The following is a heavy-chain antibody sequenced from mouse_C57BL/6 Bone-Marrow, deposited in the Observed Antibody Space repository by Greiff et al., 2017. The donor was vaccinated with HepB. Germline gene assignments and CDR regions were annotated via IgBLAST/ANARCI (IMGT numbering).Heavy chain of an antibody. Sequence: EVQLQQSGPVLVKPGASVKMSCKASGYTFTDYYMNWVKQSHGKSLEWIGVINPYNGGTSYNQKFKGKATLTVDKSSSTAYMELNSLTSEDSAVYYCAKEIYYDDYWGQGTTLTVSS. V-gene: IGHV1-19*01. CDR3: AKEIYYDDY. J-gene: IGHJ2*01. CDR2: INPYNGGT. D-gene: IGHD2-4*01. CDR1: GYTFTDYY.